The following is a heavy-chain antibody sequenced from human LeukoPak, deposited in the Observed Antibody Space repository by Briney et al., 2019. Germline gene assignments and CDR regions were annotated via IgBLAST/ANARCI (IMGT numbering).Heavy chain of an antibody. J-gene: IGHJ4*02. Sequence: KPSGTLSLTCTVSGGSISSSAYYWGWIRQPPGKGLDWIGTISYSGSSYYNPSLRSRVTISVDSSKNQFSLKLRSVTAPDTAVYYCARHKTRITAVRGVIPNFVDYWGQGSLVTVSS. V-gene: IGHV4-39*01. CDR3: ARHKTRITAVRGVIPNFVDY. CDR2: ISYSGSS. CDR1: GGSISSSAYY. D-gene: IGHD3-10*01.